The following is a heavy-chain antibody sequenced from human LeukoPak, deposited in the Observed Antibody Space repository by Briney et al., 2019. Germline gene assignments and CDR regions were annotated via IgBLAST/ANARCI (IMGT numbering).Heavy chain of an antibody. V-gene: IGHV3-23*01. CDR3: AKLYCVSSGCYYDH. CDR1: GFTFSSYA. D-gene: IGHD2-2*01. Sequence: PGGSLRLSCAASGFTFSSYAMSWVRQAPGKGLEWVSAISGSGGSTYYADSVKGRFTISRDNSKNTLSLQMNSLRAEDTALYYCAKLYCVSSGCYYDHWGQGALVTVSS. CDR2: ISGSGGST. J-gene: IGHJ4*02.